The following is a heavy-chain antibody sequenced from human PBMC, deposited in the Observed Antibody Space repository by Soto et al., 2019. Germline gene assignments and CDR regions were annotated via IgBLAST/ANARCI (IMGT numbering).Heavy chain of an antibody. D-gene: IGHD5-18*01. Sequence: EVQLVESGGGLVKPGGSLSLSCAASGFTFSSYSMNWVRQAPGKGLEWVSSISSSSSYIYYADSVKGRFTISRDNAKNSLYLQMNSLRAEDTAVYYCARRDTAMDHFDYWGQGTLVTVSS. J-gene: IGHJ4*02. CDR1: GFTFSSYS. CDR3: ARRDTAMDHFDY. V-gene: IGHV3-21*01. CDR2: ISSSSSYI.